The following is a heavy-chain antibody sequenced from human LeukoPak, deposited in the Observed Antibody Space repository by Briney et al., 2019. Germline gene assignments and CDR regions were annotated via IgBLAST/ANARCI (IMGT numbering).Heavy chain of an antibody. V-gene: IGHV3-15*01. CDR2: IKSKSGTV. CDR1: GFTFTIAW. J-gene: IGHJ3*01. CDR3: TTDSYGGKYGNDAFDD. D-gene: IGHD4-23*01. Sequence: GGSLRLSCAASGFTFTIAWLSWVRQAPGKGLEWIGRIKSKSGTVNYAAPVEGRFSISRDDSKNTLYLQMNSLRTEDTAVYYCTTDSYGGKYGNDAFDDWGQGTMVTVSS.